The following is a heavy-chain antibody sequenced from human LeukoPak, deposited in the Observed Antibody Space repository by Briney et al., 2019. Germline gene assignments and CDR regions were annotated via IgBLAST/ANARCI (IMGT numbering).Heavy chain of an antibody. CDR2: ISAYSGNR. D-gene: IGHD5-24*01. CDR1: GYTFSSYG. CDR3: AREGRDGYNRYDN. Sequence: ASVKVSCRASGYTFSSYGISWVRQAPGQGLEWMGWISAYSGNRDCAQKLQGRVTMTTDTSTSTAYMELRSLRSDDTAVYYCAREGRDGYNRYDNWGQGTLVTVSS. V-gene: IGHV1-18*01. J-gene: IGHJ4*02.